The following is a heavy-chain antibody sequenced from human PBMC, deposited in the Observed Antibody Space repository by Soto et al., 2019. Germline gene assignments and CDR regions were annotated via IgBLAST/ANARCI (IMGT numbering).Heavy chain of an antibody. Sequence: SETLSLTCTVSCDSISAYSWSWVGKPPGKGLEWIGNIHYNGNTKYNPSLKSRVTMSVDTSKNQFSLKLISVTAADTAKYFCAREGNLGRWLQPLDFWGQGTLVTVS. D-gene: IGHD5-12*01. CDR2: IHYNGNT. V-gene: IGHV4-59*01. CDR3: AREGNLGRWLQPLDF. J-gene: IGHJ4*02. CDR1: CDSISAYS.